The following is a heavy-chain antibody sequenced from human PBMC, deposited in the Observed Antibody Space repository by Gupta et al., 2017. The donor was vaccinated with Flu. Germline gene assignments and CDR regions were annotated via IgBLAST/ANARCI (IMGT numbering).Heavy chain of an antibody. Sequence: QITFKESGPTLVNPTQTLTLTCTFSAFSLSTSGVGVGWIRQPPGKALEWLALIYWDDNKRYSPSLKSRLTITRDTSKNQVVLTMTNMDPVDTATYYCALYGYGHILDAFDIWGQGTLVTVSS. J-gene: IGHJ3*02. CDR3: ALYGYGHILDAFDI. CDR1: AFSLSTSGVG. V-gene: IGHV2-5*02. D-gene: IGHD5-18*01. CDR2: IYWDDNK.